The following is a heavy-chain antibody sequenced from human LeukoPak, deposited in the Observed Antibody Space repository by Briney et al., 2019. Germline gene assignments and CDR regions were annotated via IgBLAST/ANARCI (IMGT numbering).Heavy chain of an antibody. Sequence: SETLSLTCAVYGGSFSGYYWSWIRQPPGKGLEWIGEINHSGGTNYSPSLKSRVTISVDTSKNQFSLKLSSVTAADTAVYYCARGHSSRTVVTKYYFDYWGQGTLVTVSS. CDR3: ARGHSSRTVVTKYYFDY. J-gene: IGHJ4*02. CDR1: GGSFSGYY. D-gene: IGHD4-23*01. V-gene: IGHV4-34*01. CDR2: INHSGGT.